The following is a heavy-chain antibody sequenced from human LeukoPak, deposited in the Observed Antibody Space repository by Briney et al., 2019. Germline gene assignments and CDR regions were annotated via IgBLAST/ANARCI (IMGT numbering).Heavy chain of an antibody. Sequence: GGSLRLSCAASGFTFSSYAMSWVRQAPGEGLEWVSAISGSGGSTYYADSVKGRFTISRDNSKNTLYLQMNSLRAEDTAVYYCAKEEDYYESSGYFDYWGQGTLVTVSS. CDR3: AKEEDYYESSGYFDY. CDR2: ISGSGGST. D-gene: IGHD3-22*01. J-gene: IGHJ4*02. CDR1: GFTFSSYA. V-gene: IGHV3-23*01.